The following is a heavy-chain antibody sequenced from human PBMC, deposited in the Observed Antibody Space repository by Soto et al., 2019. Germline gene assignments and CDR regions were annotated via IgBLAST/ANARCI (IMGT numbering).Heavy chain of an antibody. J-gene: IGHJ4*02. V-gene: IGHV6-1*01. CDR2: TYYRSKWHN. CDR3: ARVRYSYGQIGPFDY. CDR1: GDSVSSNSAA. D-gene: IGHD5-18*01. Sequence: SQTLSLTCAISGDSVSSNSAAWNWIRQSPSRGLEWLGRTYYRSKWHNDYAVSVKSRITINPDTSKNQFSLQLNSVTPEDTAVYYCARVRYSYGQIGPFDYWGQGTLVTVSS.